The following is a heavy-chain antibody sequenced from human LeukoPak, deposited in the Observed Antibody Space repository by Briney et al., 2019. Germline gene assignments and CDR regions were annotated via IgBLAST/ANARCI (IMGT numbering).Heavy chain of an antibody. V-gene: IGHV3-66*01. CDR3: AREARGLAYYYGMDV. Sequence: PGGSLRLSCAASGFTFSSYAMSWVRQAPGKGLEWVSVIYSGGSTYYADSVKGRFTISRDNSKNTLYLQMNSLRAEDTAVYYCAREARGLAYYYGMDVWGQGTTVTVSS. CDR2: IYSGGST. J-gene: IGHJ6*02. CDR1: GFTFSSYA.